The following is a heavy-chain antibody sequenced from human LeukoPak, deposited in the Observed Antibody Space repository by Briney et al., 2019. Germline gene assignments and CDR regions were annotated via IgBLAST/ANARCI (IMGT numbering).Heavy chain of an antibody. D-gene: IGHD4-17*01. CDR2: IKKDGSEK. V-gene: IGHV3-7*01. CDR3: ARYDRVTTRVGFID. Sequence: GGSLRLSCAASGFTFSSYWMSWVRQAPGKGLEWVSHIKKDGSEKYYVDSVKGRFTISRDNAKNSLYLQMNSLRAEDTAVYYCARYDRVTTRVGFIDWGQGTLVTVSS. J-gene: IGHJ4*02. CDR1: GFTFSSYW.